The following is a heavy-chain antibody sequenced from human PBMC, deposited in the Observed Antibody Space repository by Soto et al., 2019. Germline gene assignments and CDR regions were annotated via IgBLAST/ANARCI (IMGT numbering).Heavy chain of an antibody. J-gene: IGHJ6*02. Sequence: QVQLQESGPGLVKPSGTLSLTCAVSGGSISSSNWWSWVRQPPGKGLEWIGEIYHSGSTNYNPSLTTPITIPVDKSKNQFSLKLSSVPAADTAVYYCARISGSYYYGMDAWGQGTTVTVSS. D-gene: IGHD1-26*01. V-gene: IGHV4-4*02. CDR3: ARISGSYYYGMDA. CDR1: GGSISSSNW. CDR2: IYHSGST.